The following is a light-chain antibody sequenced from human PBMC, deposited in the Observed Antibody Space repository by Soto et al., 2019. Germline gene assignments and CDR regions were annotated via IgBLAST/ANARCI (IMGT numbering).Light chain of an antibody. V-gene: IGKV1-39*01. J-gene: IGKJ2*01. CDR1: QSISSY. CDR2: AAS. CDR3: QQSYSTPYT. Sequence: DIQMTQSPSSLSASVGDRVTITCRASQSISSYLNWYQQKPGKAPKHLIYAASSLQSGVPSRFSGSGSGTDFTLTISSLQPEDFATYYCQQSYSTPYTFGQGTKLGIK.